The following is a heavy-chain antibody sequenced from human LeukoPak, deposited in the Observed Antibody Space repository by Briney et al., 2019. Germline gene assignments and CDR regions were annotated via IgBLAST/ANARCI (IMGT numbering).Heavy chain of an antibody. CDR1: GYTFTSYA. D-gene: IGHD6-6*01. J-gene: IGHJ4*02. CDR3: ARFFSSSWFPKFYFDY. V-gene: IGHV7-4-1*02. CDR2: INTNTGNP. Sequence: ASVKVSCKASGYTFTSYAMNWVRQAPGQGLEWMGWINTNTGNPTYAQGFTGRFVFSLDTSVSTAYLQISSLKAEDTAVYYCARFFSSSWFPKFYFDYWGQGTLVTVSS.